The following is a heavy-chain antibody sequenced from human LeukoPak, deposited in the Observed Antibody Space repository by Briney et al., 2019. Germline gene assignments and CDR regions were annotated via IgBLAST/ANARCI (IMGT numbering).Heavy chain of an antibody. CDR1: GGTFSSYA. J-gene: IGHJ4*02. V-gene: IGHV1-69*05. CDR2: IIPIFGTA. D-gene: IGHD6-6*01. CDR3: ARDPEYGSSSGDGDY. Sequence: SVKVSCKASGGTFSSYAISWVRQAPGQGLEWMGGIIPIFGTANYAQKFQGRVTITTDESTSTAYMELSSLRSEDTAVYYCARDPEYGSSSGDGDYWGQGTLVTVSS.